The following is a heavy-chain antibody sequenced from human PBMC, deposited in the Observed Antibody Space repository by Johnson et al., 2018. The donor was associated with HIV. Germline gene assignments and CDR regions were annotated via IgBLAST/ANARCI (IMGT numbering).Heavy chain of an antibody. CDR3: AREGEDAFDI. D-gene: IGHD1-26*01. CDR1: GFTFSSFG. V-gene: IGHV3-30*02. J-gene: IGHJ3*02. Sequence: VQLVESGGGVVQPGRSLRLSCAASGFTFSSFGMHWVRQAPGKGLEWVAFIRYDTSNKYYADSVKGRFTISRYNSRNTLDLQMNSLRAEDTAVYYCAREGEDAFDIWGQGTMVTVSS. CDR2: IRYDTSNK.